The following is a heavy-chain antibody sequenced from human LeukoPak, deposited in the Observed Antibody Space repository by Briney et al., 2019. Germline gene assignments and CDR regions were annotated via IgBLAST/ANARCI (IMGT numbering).Heavy chain of an antibody. D-gene: IGHD5-18*01. V-gene: IGHV3-66*01. CDR1: GFTFSSYT. Sequence: PGGSLRLSCAASGFTFSSYTMNWVRQAPGKGLEWVSVIYSGGSTYYADSVKGRFTISRDNSKNTLYLQMNSLRAEDTAVYYCASSQLWLVVGYWGQGTLVTVSS. J-gene: IGHJ4*02. CDR2: IYSGGST. CDR3: ASSQLWLVVGY.